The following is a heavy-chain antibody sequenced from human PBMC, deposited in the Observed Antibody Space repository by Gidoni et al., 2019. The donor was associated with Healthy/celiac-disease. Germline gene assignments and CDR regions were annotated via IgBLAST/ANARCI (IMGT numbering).Heavy chain of an antibody. CDR1: GFSFSSYW. D-gene: IGHD3-22*01. CDR3: ARGQLVTTADFGY. Sequence: EVQLVESGGGLVQPGGSLRLSCSASGFSFSSYWVSWVRQTPGKGLEWVASIKQDGSETHHVDSVKGRFTISRDNPKSSLFLQMNSLRAEDTAVYYCARGQLVTTADFGYWGQGTLVTVSS. V-gene: IGHV3-7*04. J-gene: IGHJ4*02. CDR2: IKQDGSET.